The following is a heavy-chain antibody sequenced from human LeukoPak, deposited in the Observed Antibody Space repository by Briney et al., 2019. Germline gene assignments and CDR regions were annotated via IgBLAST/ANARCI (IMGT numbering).Heavy chain of an antibody. J-gene: IGHJ5*01. CDR3: ARGRGRGVLITTSRRSFWFDS. CDR2: INHSGST. V-gene: IGHV4-34*01. D-gene: IGHD3-22*01. Sequence: PSETLSLTCAVYGGSFSGYYWSWIRQPPGKGLEWIGEINHSGSTYYNPSLKSRVTISVDASKNQFYLTLSSVTAADTAVYYCARGRGRGVLITTSRRSFWFDSWGQGTLVTVSS. CDR1: GGSFSGYY.